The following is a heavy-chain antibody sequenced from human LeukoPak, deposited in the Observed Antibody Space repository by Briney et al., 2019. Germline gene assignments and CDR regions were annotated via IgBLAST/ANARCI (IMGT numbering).Heavy chain of an antibody. V-gene: IGHV3-74*01. CDR1: GFTFSSYW. CDR3: AKDRGSSWYYFDY. J-gene: IGHJ4*02. Sequence: PGGSLRLSCAASGFTFSSYWMHWVRQAPGKGLVWVSRINSDGRATNYADSVKGRFTISRDNAKKSLYLQMNSLRAEDMALYYCAKDRGSSWYYFDYWGQGTLVTVSS. CDR2: INSDGRAT. D-gene: IGHD6-13*01.